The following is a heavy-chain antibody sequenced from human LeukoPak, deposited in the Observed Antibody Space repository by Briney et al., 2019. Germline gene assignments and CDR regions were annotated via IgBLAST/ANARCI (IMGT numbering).Heavy chain of an antibody. Sequence: GGSLRLSCAASGFPFSNNVMTWVRQAPGRGLDWLAAIRGSGGSTYYADSVKGRSTISRDNSKNMLYLQMNSLRDEGTAVYYCAKTFPYGTTWYGFCDYWGQGALVTVSS. J-gene: IGHJ4*02. V-gene: IGHV3-23*01. CDR3: AKTFPYGTTWYGFCDY. CDR2: IRGSGGST. CDR1: GFPFSNNV. D-gene: IGHD3-3*01.